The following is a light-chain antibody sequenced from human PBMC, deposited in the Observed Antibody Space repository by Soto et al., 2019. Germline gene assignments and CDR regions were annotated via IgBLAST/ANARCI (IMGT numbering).Light chain of an antibody. Sequence: EIVLTQSPATLSLSPGERATLSCRASQSVSSNLAWYQQKPGQAPRLLIYGASNRATGIPARFSGRGAGAEFTLTISSLQSEYVAVYYWQRYSISWTFGHGTKVDIK. J-gene: IGKJ1*01. CDR3: QRYSISWT. CDR2: GAS. CDR1: QSVSSN. V-gene: IGKV3D-15*01.